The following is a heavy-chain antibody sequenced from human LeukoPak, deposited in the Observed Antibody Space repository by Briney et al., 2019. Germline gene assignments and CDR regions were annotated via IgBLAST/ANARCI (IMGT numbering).Heavy chain of an antibody. V-gene: IGHV3-23*01. CDR2: ISGSGGST. CDR3: AKDLDWLSHYYGMDV. CDR1: GFTFSSYA. D-gene: IGHD3-9*01. J-gene: IGHJ6*02. Sequence: GGSLRLSCAASGFTFSSYAMSWVRQAPGKGLERVSAISGSGGSTYYADSVKGRFTISRDNSKNTLYLQMNSLRAEDTAVYYCAKDLDWLSHYYGMDVWGQGTTVTVSS.